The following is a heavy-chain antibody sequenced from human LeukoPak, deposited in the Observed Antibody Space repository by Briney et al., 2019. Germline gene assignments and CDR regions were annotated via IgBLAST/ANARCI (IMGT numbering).Heavy chain of an antibody. CDR3: ARDPGSYFLPYYYYMDV. CDR1: GFTFTTYW. J-gene: IGHJ6*03. Sequence: PGGSLRLSCAASGFTFTTYWMYWVRQAPGKGLVWVSRINTDGSATTYADSVKGRFTVSRDSAKNTLYLQMNSLRAEDTAVYYCARDPGSYFLPYYYYMDVWGKGTTVTVSS. V-gene: IGHV3-74*01. D-gene: IGHD1-26*01. CDR2: INTDGSAT.